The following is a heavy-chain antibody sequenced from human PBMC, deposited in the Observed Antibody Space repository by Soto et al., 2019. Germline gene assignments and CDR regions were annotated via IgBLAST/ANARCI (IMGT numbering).Heavy chain of an antibody. J-gene: IGHJ4*02. CDR3: ARGGFRSTFGGGDY. D-gene: IGHD3-16*01. CDR1: GFTFSSYA. Sequence: QVQLVESGGGVVQPGRSLRLSCAASGFTFSSYAMHWVRQAPGKGLEWVAVISYDGSNKYYADSVKGRFTISRDNSKNTLYLQMNSLRAEDTAVYYCARGGFRSTFGGGDYWGQGTLVTVSS. CDR2: ISYDGSNK. V-gene: IGHV3-30-3*01.